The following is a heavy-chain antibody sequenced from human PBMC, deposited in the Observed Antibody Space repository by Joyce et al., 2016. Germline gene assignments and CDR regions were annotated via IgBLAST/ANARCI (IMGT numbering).Heavy chain of an antibody. CDR2: IKSKTDGGTT. Sequence: WMSWVRQAPGKGLEWVGRIKSKTDGGTTDYAAPVKGRFTISRDESKNTLCLQMNSLKTEDTAVYYCTTEGDIVVVVAATTFDSWGQGTQVTVSS. V-gene: IGHV3-15*01. CDR1: W. J-gene: IGHJ4*02. D-gene: IGHD2-15*01. CDR3: TTEGDIVVVVAATTFDS.